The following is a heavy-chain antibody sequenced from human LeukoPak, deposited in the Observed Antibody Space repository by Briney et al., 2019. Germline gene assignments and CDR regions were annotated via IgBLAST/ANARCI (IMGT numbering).Heavy chain of an antibody. D-gene: IGHD3-10*01. CDR3: AKAYYYGSGSYSEFDY. V-gene: IGHV3-9*01. J-gene: IGHJ4*02. Sequence: GGSLRLSCAASGFTFDDYAMHWVRQAPGKGLEWVSGISWNSGSIGYADSVKGRFTISRDNAKNSLYLQMNSLRAEDTALYYCAKAYYYGSGSYSEFDYRGQGTLVTVSS. CDR1: GFTFDDYA. CDR2: ISWNSGSI.